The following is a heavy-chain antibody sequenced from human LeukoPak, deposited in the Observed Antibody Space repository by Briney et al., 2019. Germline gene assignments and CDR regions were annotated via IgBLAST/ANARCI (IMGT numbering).Heavy chain of an antibody. CDR3: ARDKGRKLVLRYYYYGMDV. V-gene: IGHV3-7*01. D-gene: IGHD6-13*01. CDR2: IKQDGSEK. J-gene: IGHJ6*02. CDR1: GFTFSSYW. Sequence: PGGSLRLSCAASGFTFSSYWMSWVRQAPGKGLEGVAHIKQDGSEKYYVDSVKGRFTISRDNAKNSLYLQMNSLRAEDTAVYYCARDKGRKLVLRYYYYGMDVWGQGTTVTVSS.